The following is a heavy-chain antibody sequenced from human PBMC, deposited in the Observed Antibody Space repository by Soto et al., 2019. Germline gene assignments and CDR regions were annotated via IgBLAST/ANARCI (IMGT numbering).Heavy chain of an antibody. D-gene: IGHD2-15*01. CDR2: IYYSGRT. J-gene: IGHJ5*02. CDR3: AKHRDFYGNTCYSGEFDP. V-gene: IGHV4-59*08. Sequence: SETLSLTCTVSGGSINNYYWSWIRQPPGKGLEWIGYIYYSGRTSYNPSLKSRVTISVDTSKNQFSLKLSSVTAADTAVYYCAKHRDFYGNTCYSGEFDPWGQGTLVTGSS. CDR1: GGSINNYY.